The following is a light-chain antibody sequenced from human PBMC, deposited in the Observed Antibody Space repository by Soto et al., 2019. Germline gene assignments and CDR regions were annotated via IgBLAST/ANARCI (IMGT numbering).Light chain of an antibody. V-gene: IGKV3-20*01. CDR3: QHCGNSRYT. CDR1: QSVRTSD. Sequence: EVVLTQSPGTLSLSPGERATLSCRASQSVRTSDVTWYQHQPGQAPRLLIYGAFNRATDIPDRFSGSGSGTDFTLTISRLEAEDFAEYYCQHCGNSRYTFGQGTRLEIK. J-gene: IGKJ2*01. CDR2: GAF.